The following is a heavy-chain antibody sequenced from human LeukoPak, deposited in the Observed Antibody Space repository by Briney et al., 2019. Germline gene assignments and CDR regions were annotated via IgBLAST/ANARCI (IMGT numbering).Heavy chain of an antibody. D-gene: IGHD3-3*01. CDR1: GGSINNYY. CDR3: ARGDFWSGYFFDY. Sequence: SETLSLTCTVSGGSINNYYWSWIRQPAGKGLEWIGRIYTRGSTNYNPSLKSRVTISVDTSKNQFSLKLSSVTAADTAVYYCARGDFWSGYFFDYWGQGTLVTVSS. J-gene: IGHJ4*02. CDR2: IYTRGST. V-gene: IGHV4-4*07.